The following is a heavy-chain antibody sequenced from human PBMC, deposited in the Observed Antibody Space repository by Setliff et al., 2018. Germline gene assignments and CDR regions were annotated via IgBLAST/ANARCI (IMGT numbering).Heavy chain of an antibody. Sequence: GGSLRLSCAASGFTFSSYWMSWVRQAPGKGLEWVSAISGSGGSTYYADSVKGRFTISRDNSKNTLYLQMNSLRAEDTAVYYCAKGGSDFWSELDYWGQGTLVTVSS. V-gene: IGHV3-23*01. CDR3: AKGGSDFWSELDY. CDR1: GFTFSSYW. CDR2: ISGSGGST. J-gene: IGHJ4*02. D-gene: IGHD3-3*01.